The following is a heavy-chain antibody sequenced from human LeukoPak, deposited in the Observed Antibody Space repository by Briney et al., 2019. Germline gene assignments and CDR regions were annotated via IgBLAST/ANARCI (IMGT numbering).Heavy chain of an antibody. CDR2: IYPGDSDT. CDR1: GYRFTSYW. D-gene: IGHD3-22*01. V-gene: IGHV5-51*01. CDR3: AIYYDSSGYYLDY. J-gene: IGHJ4*02. Sequence: GESLKISCKGSGYRFTSYWIGWVRQMPGKGLEWMGIIYPGDSDTRYSPSFQGQVTISAAKSISTAYPQWSSLKASDTAMYYCAIYYDSSGYYLDYWGQGTLVTVSS.